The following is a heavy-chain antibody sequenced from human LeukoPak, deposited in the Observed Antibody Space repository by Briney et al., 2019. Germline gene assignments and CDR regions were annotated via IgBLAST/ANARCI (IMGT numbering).Heavy chain of an antibody. J-gene: IGHJ5*02. D-gene: IGHD2-2*01. CDR3: ARHGLGYCSSTNCYALNP. Sequence: SETLSLTCTVSGGSFSSSCYYWGWLRPPPGKGLEWIVSIYYSGSTYYNPSLKSRDTISVDTANIQFSLKLSSVTAADTAVYYCARHGLGYCSSTNCYALNPWGQGTLVTVSS. CDR2: IYYSGST. V-gene: IGHV4-39*01. CDR1: GGSFSSSCYY.